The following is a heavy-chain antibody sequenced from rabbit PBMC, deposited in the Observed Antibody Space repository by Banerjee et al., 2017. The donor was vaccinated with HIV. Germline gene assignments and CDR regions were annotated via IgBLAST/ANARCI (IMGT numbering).Heavy chain of an antibody. V-gene: IGHV1S45*01. J-gene: IGHJ6*01. D-gene: IGHD8-1*01. CDR2: IDAGSRGYT. CDR3: ARGGVGTTYPYGGMDL. CDR1: GLDFNSSYW. Sequence: QEQLEESGGDLVQPEGSLTLTCKASGLDFNSSYWICWVRQAPGKGLEWIACIDAGSRGYTWYASWAKGRFTISKTSSTTVTLQMTSLTAADTATYFCARGGVGTTYPYGGMDLWGQGTLVTVS.